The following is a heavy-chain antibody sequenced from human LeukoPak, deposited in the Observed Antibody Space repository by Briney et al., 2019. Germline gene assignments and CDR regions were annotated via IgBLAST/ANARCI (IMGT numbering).Heavy chain of an antibody. J-gene: IGHJ4*02. Sequence: PSQTLSLTCTVPGGSISSGSYYWSWIRQPAGKGLEWIGRIYTSGSTNYNPSLKSRVTISVDTSKNQFSLKLSSVTAADTAVYYCARGTRGYSYGSPLDYWGQGTLVTVSS. D-gene: IGHD5-18*01. V-gene: IGHV4-61*02. CDR2: IYTSGST. CDR1: GGSISSGSYY. CDR3: ARGTRGYSYGSPLDY.